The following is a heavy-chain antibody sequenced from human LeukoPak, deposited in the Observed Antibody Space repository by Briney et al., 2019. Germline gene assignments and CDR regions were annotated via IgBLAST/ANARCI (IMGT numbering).Heavy chain of an antibody. Sequence: SETLSLTCTVSGGSISSYYWSWIRQPPGKGLEWIGYIYYSGSTNYNPSLKSRVTISVDTSKNQFSLKLSSVTAAGTAVYYCARDARPLDVDTAMVTSAFDIWGQGTMVTVSS. CDR1: GGSISSYY. D-gene: IGHD5-18*01. CDR3: ARDARPLDVDTAMVTSAFDI. V-gene: IGHV4-59*01. CDR2: IYYSGST. J-gene: IGHJ3*02.